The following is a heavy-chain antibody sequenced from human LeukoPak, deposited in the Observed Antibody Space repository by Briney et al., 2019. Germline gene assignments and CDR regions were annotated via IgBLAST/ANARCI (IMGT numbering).Heavy chain of an antibody. CDR2: ISAYNGNT. J-gene: IGHJ4*02. V-gene: IGHV1-18*01. Sequence: ASVTVSCKASGYTFTSYGISWVRQAPGQGLEWMGWISAYNGNTNYAQKLQGRVTMTTDTSTSTAYMELRSLRSDDTAVYYCARDGRSGRYCSSTSCSVFDYWGQGTLVTVSS. CDR1: GYTFTSYG. D-gene: IGHD2-2*01. CDR3: ARDGRSGRYCSSTSCSVFDY.